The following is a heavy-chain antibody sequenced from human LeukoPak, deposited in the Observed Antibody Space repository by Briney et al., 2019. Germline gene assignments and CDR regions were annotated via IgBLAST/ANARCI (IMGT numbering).Heavy chain of an antibody. CDR3: AKDPYRASSGLVDY. V-gene: IGHV1-58*01. CDR2: IVVGSGNT. D-gene: IGHD5-12*01. CDR1: GFTFTSSA. J-gene: IGHJ4*02. Sequence: GTSVKVSCKASGFTFTSSAVQWVRQARGQRLEWIGWIVVGSGNTNYAQKFQERVTITRDMSTSTAYMELSSLRSEDTAVYYCAKDPYRASSGLVDYWGQGTLVTVSS.